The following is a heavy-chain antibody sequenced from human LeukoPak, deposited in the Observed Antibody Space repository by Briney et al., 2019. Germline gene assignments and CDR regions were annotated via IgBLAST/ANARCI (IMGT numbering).Heavy chain of an antibody. CDR3: ARLAYCSNDVCYSNYYYSMDV. CDR1: GYTFSSYW. D-gene: IGHD2-8*01. J-gene: IGHJ6*03. CDR2: IYPDDSDT. Sequence: GEFLKISCKGSGYTFSSYWIGWVRQMPGKGLEWMGIIYPDDSDTRYSPSFQGQVTISADKSISTAYLQWSSLKASDTAMYYCARLAYCSNDVCYSNYYYSMDVWGKGTTATVSS. V-gene: IGHV5-51*01.